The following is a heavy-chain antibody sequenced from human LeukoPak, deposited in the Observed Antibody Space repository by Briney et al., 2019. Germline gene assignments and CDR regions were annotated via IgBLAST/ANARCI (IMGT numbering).Heavy chain of an antibody. CDR2: IYYSGYT. D-gene: IGHD3-10*01. V-gene: IGHV4-39*07. J-gene: IGHJ3*02. CDR3: ASGAWSPDAFDI. Sequence: SETLSLTCTVSGGSISNRSHFWGWIRQTPGKGLEWFGSIYYSGYTYYNPSLKSRVTISVDRSKNQFSLKLSSVTAADTAVYYCASGAWSPDAFDIWGQGTMVTVSS. CDR1: GGSISNRSHF.